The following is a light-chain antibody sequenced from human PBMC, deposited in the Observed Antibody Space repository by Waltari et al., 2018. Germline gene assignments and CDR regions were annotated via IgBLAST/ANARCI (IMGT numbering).Light chain of an antibody. Sequence: QSALTQPPSASGSPGQSVTISCTGTSSDVGVYNYFSWYQQHPGKAPKLMIYEVSKRPSGVPDRFSGSKSGNTASLTVSGLQAEDEADYYCSSFAGNDNLYVFGTGTKVTVL. CDR3: SSFAGNDNLYV. CDR2: EVS. CDR1: SSDVGVYNY. J-gene: IGLJ1*01. V-gene: IGLV2-8*01.